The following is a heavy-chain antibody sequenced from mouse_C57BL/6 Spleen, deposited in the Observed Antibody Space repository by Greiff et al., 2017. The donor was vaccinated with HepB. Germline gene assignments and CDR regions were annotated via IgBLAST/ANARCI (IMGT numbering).Heavy chain of an antibody. Sequence: GGGLVQPKGSLKLSCAASGFSFNTYAMNWVRQAPGKGLEWVARIRSKSNNYATYYADSVKDRFTISRDDSESMLYLQMNNLKTEDTAMYYCVRQLYDGYYVAFDYWGQGTTLTVSS. J-gene: IGHJ2*01. D-gene: IGHD2-3*01. CDR2: IRSKSNNYAT. CDR1: GFSFNTYA. V-gene: IGHV10-1*01. CDR3: VRQLYDGYYVAFDY.